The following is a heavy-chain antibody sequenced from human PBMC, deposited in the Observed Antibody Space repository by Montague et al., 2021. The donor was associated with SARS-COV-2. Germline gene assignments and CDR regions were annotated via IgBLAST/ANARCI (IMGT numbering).Heavy chain of an antibody. CDR2: INHSGST. J-gene: IGHJ5*02. V-gene: IGHV4-34*01. CDR3: ARGQISSTVGRSRGWRGWFGP. D-gene: IGHD4-17*01. Sequence: SETLSLTCAVYGGSFSGYYWNWIRQAPGKGLEWIGEINHSGSTNYNPSLESRVTMSMDTPKNQLSLRMNSVTAADTAVYYCARGQISSTVGRSRGWRGWFGPWGQGTLVSVSS. CDR1: GGSFSGYY.